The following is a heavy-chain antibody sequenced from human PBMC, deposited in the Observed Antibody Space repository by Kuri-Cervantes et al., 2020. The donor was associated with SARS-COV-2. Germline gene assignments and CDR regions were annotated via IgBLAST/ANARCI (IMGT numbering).Heavy chain of an antibody. CDR1: GFSLTTSGMC. CDR3: VRIRAATVIADY. V-gene: IGHV2-70*11. CDR2: IDWDDDK. J-gene: IGHJ4*02. D-gene: IGHD4-11*01. Sequence: SGPTLVKPPQTLTLTCTFSGFSLTTSGMCVAWIRQPPGKALEWLARIDWDDDKYYKTSLNTRLSISKDTSKDQVVLTMTNADPEDTATYYCVRIRAATVIADYWGQGTLVTVSS.